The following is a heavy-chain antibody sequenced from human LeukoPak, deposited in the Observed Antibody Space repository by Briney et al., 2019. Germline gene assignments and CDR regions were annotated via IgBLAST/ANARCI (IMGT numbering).Heavy chain of an antibody. J-gene: IGHJ6*03. CDR1: GFTFSSYA. Sequence: PGGSLRLSCAASGFTFSSYAMSWVRQAPGKGLEWVSAISGSGGSTYYADSVKGRFTISRGNSKNTLYLQMNSLRAEDTAVYYCAKTGAGYYYMDVWGKGTTVTVSS. CDR3: AKTGAGYYYMDV. CDR2: ISGSGGST. D-gene: IGHD7-27*01. V-gene: IGHV3-23*01.